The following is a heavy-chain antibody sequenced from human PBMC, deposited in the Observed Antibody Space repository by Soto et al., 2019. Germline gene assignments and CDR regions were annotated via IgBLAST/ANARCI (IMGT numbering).Heavy chain of an antibody. J-gene: IGHJ4*02. CDR2: ISGSGGST. Sequence: GGSLRLSCAASGFTFSSYAMSWVRQAPGKGLEWVSAISGSGGSTYYADSVKGRFTISRDNSKNTLYLQMNSLRAEDTAVYYCAKSPYYYGSGSYYITPGEFEYWGQGTLVTVSS. V-gene: IGHV3-23*01. D-gene: IGHD3-10*01. CDR3: AKSPYYYGSGSYYITPGEFEY. CDR1: GFTFSSYA.